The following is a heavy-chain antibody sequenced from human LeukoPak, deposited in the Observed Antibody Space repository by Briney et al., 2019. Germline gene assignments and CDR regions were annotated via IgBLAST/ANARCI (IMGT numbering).Heavy chain of an antibody. CDR2: INPGDSDT. V-gene: IGHV5-51*01. CDR1: GYSFTNHW. J-gene: IGHJ4*02. Sequence: GESLKISCKGSGYSFTNHWIGWVRQMPGRGLEWMGIINPGDSDTRYSPSLQGQVTFSADKSISTAYLQWSSLKASDTAMYYCARHKADLVATYYFDFWGQGTLVTVSS. CDR3: ARHKADLVATYYFDF. D-gene: IGHD5-12*01.